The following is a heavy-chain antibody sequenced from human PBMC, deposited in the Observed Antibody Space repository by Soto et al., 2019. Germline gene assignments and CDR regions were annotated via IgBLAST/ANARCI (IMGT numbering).Heavy chain of an antibody. CDR2: IHYSGST. Sequence: QVQLQESGPGLVKPSETLSLTCTVSGGSISPYYWSWIRQPPGKGLEWIGYIHYSGSTNYNPSLKSRVTISMDTSRNQFSLKLNSVTAADTAVYYCETNPRSSAWYKWFDPWGQGTLVTVSS. V-gene: IGHV4-59*01. J-gene: IGHJ5*02. D-gene: IGHD6-19*01. CDR3: ETNPRSSAWYKWFDP. CDR1: GGSISPYY.